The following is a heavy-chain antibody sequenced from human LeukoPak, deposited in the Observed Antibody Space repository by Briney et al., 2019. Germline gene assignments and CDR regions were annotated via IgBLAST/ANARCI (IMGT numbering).Heavy chain of an antibody. D-gene: IGHD3-10*01. CDR3: ARDLQITRRPGSIDY. J-gene: IGHJ4*02. CDR2: INPSGGST. Sequence: GASVKVSCKASGYTFTGYYMHWVRQAPGQGLEWMGIINPSGGSTNYAQKFQGRVTMTRGMSTSTVYMELSSLRSEDTAVYYCARDLQITRRPGSIDYWGQGTLVTVSS. CDR1: GYTFTGYY. V-gene: IGHV1-46*01.